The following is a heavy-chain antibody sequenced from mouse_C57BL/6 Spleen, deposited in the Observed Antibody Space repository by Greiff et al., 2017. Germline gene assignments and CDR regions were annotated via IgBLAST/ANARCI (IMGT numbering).Heavy chain of an antibody. V-gene: IGHV1-15*01. Sequence: VQLQQSGAELVRPGASVTLSCKASGYTFTDYEMHWVKQTPVHGLEWIGAIDPETGGTAYNQKFKGKAILTADKSSSTAYMELRILTSEDSAVYYCTRYRYLLNYAMDYWGQGTSVTVSS. CDR3: TRYRYLLNYAMDY. D-gene: IGHD5-1*01. CDR1: GYTFTDYE. J-gene: IGHJ4*01. CDR2: IDPETGGT.